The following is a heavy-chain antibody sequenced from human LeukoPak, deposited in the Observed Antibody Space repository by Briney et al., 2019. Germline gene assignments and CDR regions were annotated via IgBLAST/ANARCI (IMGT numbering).Heavy chain of an antibody. CDR3: ARDLRAVAGGFDY. CDR1: GGSISSSSYY. V-gene: IGHV4-39*02. D-gene: IGHD6-19*01. Sequence: PSETLSLTCTVSGGSISSSSYYWGWIRQPPGKGLEWIGSIYYSGSTYYNPSLKSRVTISVDTSKNQFSLKLSSVTAADTAVYYCARDLRAVAGGFDYWGQGTLVTVSS. CDR2: IYYSGST. J-gene: IGHJ4*02.